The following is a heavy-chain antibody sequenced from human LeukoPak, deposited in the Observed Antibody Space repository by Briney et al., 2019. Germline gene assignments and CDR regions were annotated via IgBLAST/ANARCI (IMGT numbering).Heavy chain of an antibody. Sequence: SETLSLTCTVSGGSISSDYWSWIRQPPGKGLEWIGYIYYSGSTNYNPSLKSRVTISVDTSKNQFSLKLSSVTAADTAVYYCARHSGWDADFDCWGQGTLVTVSS. CDR3: ARHSGWDADFDC. CDR2: IYYSGST. D-gene: IGHD6-19*01. CDR1: GGSISSDY. V-gene: IGHV4-59*08. J-gene: IGHJ4*02.